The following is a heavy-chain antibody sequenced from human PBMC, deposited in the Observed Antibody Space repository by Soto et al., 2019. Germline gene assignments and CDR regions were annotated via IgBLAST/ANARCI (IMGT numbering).Heavy chain of an antibody. CDR1: GYVFSNYA. CDR2: IDGSGAA. D-gene: IGHD3-10*01. V-gene: IGHV3-23*01. Sequence: EVQLLESGGDLGQPGGSLRLSCVASGYVFSNYAMAGVRQGTGKGLQWVSRIDGSGAAHYGDSVKGRFTMSRDNSKNTLFLQLDRLRVEDTAVYFCAREGSNRGFAFDAWGQGTWVAFSS. J-gene: IGHJ3*01. CDR3: AREGSNRGFAFDA.